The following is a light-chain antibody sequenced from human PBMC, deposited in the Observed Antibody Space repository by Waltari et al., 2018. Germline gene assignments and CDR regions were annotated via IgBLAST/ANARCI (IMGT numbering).Light chain of an antibody. CDR2: GAS. J-gene: IGKJ4*01. CDR1: QSIGRA. Sequence: IVLTQSPVTLSLSPGERATLSCRARQSIGRALAWYRQKPGQPPRLLCFGASERATGLPARSSGSGSGTDFTLTISSLDPEDFAVYYCHQRGDWPLTFGGGTRVEIK. CDR3: HQRGDWPLT. V-gene: IGKV3-11*01.